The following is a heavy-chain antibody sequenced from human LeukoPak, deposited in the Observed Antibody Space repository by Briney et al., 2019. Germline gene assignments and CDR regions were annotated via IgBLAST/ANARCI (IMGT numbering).Heavy chain of an antibody. J-gene: IGHJ6*03. D-gene: IGHD6-13*01. V-gene: IGHV1-69*13. CDR1: GGTFSSYA. CDR3: ARGPFSAAGPSGTSSYMDV. CDR2: IIPIFGTA. Sequence: VASVKVSCKASGGTFSSYAISWVRQAPGQGLEWMGGIIPIFGTANYAQKFQGRVTITADESTSTAYMELGSLRSEDTAVYYCARGPFSAAGPSGTSSYMDVWGKGTTVTVSS.